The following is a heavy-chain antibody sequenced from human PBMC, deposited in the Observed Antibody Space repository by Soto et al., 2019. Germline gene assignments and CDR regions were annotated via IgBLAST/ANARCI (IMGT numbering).Heavy chain of an antibody. Sequence: EAQLVESGGGLVQPGGSLRLSCAASGFTFSNYAMHWVRQAPGKGLEYVSGITTNGGRTNYGNSVKGRFTIYRDNSKKKLYLHMGSLRTKDMAGYYCVRVGGYTGHVQDEFDTCGQGPVVTVSS. D-gene: IGHD5-12*01. J-gene: IGHJ3*02. CDR3: VRVGGYTGHVQDEFDT. CDR1: GFTFSNYA. V-gene: IGHV3-64*01. CDR2: ITTNGGRT.